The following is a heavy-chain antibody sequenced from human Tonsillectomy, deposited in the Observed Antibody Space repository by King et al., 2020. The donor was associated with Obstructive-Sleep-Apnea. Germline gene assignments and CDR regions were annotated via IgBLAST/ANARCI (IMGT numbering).Heavy chain of an antibody. CDR1: GFTFSASA. V-gene: IGHV3-73*01. Sequence: VQLVESGGGLVQPGGSLKLSCTASGFTFSASAMHWVRQASGKGLEWIGRIRNKTYSYATGFGPSVNGRFTISRDDSKNTAYLQLSSLKVEDTAVYYCIFFPITTPVIGTCWGKGTLVTVSS. CDR2: IRNKTYSYAT. CDR3: IFFPITTPVIGTC. J-gene: IGHJ4*02. D-gene: IGHD5-24*01.